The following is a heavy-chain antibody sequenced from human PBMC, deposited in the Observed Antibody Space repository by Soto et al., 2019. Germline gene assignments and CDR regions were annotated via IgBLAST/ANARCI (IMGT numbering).Heavy chain of an antibody. Sequence: GGSLRLSCAASGFTFSSYAMSWVRQAPGKGLEWVSAISGSGGSTYYADSVKGRFTISRDNSKNTLYLQMNSLRAEDTAVYYCAKDYFFGLELPYYYFDYWGQGTLVTVSA. J-gene: IGHJ4*02. CDR1: GFTFSSYA. CDR3: AKDYFFGLELPYYYFDY. V-gene: IGHV3-23*01. D-gene: IGHD1-7*01. CDR2: ISGSGGST.